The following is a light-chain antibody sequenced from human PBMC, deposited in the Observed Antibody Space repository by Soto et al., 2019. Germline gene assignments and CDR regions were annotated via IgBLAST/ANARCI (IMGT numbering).Light chain of an antibody. CDR1: QDLGTDY. J-gene: IGKJ2*01. V-gene: IGKV3-20*01. CDR2: GAS. CDR3: QHVVNSPYMYT. Sequence: DIVLTQSPGTLSLSPGEGATLSCGSSQDLGTDYLAWYQQKPGQAPTLLIFGASRRASGVPDRFTGSGSGKDFTLTVSRMEPEDFRVYYGQHVVNSPYMYTVGQGTKVDSK.